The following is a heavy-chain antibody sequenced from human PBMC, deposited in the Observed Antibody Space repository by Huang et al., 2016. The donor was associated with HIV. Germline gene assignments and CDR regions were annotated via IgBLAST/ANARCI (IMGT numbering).Heavy chain of an antibody. CDR3: ATTGDYDFYSAFDI. CDR2: IYPGESDT. CDR1: GYSFTRYW. D-gene: IGHD4-17*01. V-gene: IGHV5-51*01. Sequence: EVQLVQSGAEVKKPGESLKISCQGFGYSFTRYWIAWVRQRPGKGLGWIVIIYPGESDTRYSPSFQGQVTISADKSINPAYLQWTDLRASDTAMYYCATTGDYDFYSAFDIWGQGTTVAVSS. J-gene: IGHJ3*02.